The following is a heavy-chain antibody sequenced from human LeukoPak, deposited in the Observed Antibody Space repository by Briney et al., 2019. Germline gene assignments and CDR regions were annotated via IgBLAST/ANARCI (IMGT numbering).Heavy chain of an antibody. J-gene: IGHJ6*04. CDR3: ARASGSYGSGSYYYSGMDV. Sequence: SETLSLTCAVSGYSIGSGFYWGCIRQPPGKGLEWIGSIFHSGSTYYNPSLKSRVTISVDTSKNQFSLKLSSVTAADTALYYCARASGSYGSGSYYYSGMDVWGKGTTVTVSS. CDR1: GYSIGSGFY. D-gene: IGHD3-10*01. V-gene: IGHV4-38-2*01. CDR2: IFHSGST.